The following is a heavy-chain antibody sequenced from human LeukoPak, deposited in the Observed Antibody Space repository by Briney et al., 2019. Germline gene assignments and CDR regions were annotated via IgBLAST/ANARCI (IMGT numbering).Heavy chain of an antibody. Sequence: SVTVSCKASGGTFSSYAISWVRQAPGQGLEWMGGIIPIFGTANYAQKFQGRVTITTNESTSTAYMELSSLRSEDTAVYYCARGYKRYSSGPPFDYWGQGTLVTVSS. CDR2: IIPIFGTA. CDR1: GGTFSSYA. V-gene: IGHV1-69*05. D-gene: IGHD6-19*01. CDR3: ARGYKRYSSGPPFDY. J-gene: IGHJ4*02.